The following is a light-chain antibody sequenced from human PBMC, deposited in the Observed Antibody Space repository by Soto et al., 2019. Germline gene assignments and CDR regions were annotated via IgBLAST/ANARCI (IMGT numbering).Light chain of an antibody. Sequence: QSVLTQPASVSGSPGQSITISCTGTSSDVGGYNYVSWYQQYPGKAPKLIIYDVSNRPSGVSNRFSGAKSGNTASLTISGLQAEDEADYYCNSYASGSTYVFGTGTKLTVL. CDR2: DVS. CDR1: SSDVGGYNY. V-gene: IGLV2-14*01. J-gene: IGLJ1*01. CDR3: NSYASGSTYV.